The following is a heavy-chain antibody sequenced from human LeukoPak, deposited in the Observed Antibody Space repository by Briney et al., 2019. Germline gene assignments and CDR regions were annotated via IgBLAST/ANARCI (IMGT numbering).Heavy chain of an antibody. CDR2: ISSSSSYI. J-gene: IGHJ4*02. D-gene: IGHD6-19*01. V-gene: IGHV3-21*01. CDR1: GFTVSSNY. CDR3: ARGSGWFFDY. Sequence: PGGSLRLSCAASGFTVSSNYMSWVRQAPGKGLEWVSSISSSSSYIYYADSVKGRFTISRDNAKNSLYLQMNSLRAEDTAVYYCARGSGWFFDYWGQGTLVTVSS.